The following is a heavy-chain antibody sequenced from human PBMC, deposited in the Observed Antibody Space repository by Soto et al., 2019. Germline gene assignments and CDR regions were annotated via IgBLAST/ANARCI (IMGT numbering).Heavy chain of an antibody. CDR2: IYHSGST. D-gene: IGHD3-22*01. Sequence: SETLSLTCVVSGNSISTTNWWSWVRQSPGKGLEWIGEIYHSGSTNYNPSLKSRVTISVDKSKNQFSLKLSSVTAADTAVYYCARDVGYHYDGSPSGQFDFWGQGTLVTVS. V-gene: IGHV4-4*02. J-gene: IGHJ4*02. CDR3: ARDVGYHYDGSPSGQFDF. CDR1: GNSISTTNW.